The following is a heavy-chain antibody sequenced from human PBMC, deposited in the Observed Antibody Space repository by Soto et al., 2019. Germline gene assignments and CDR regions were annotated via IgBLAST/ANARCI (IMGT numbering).Heavy chain of an antibody. J-gene: IGHJ4*02. V-gene: IGHV4-30-2*01. CDR2: IYHSGST. CDR3: AAGGGLPRYY. CDR1: GGSISSGGYS. Sequence: QLQLQESGSGLVKPSQTLSLTCAVSGGSISSGGYSWSWIRQPPGKGLEWIGYIYHSGSTYYNPSLKSRATISVERSKNQFSLKLSSVTAADTAVYYSAAGGGLPRYYWAQGTLVTVSS. D-gene: IGHD5-12*01.